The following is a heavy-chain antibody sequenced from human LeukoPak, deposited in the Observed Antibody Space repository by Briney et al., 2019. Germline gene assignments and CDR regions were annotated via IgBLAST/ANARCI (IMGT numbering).Heavy chain of an antibody. CDR2: MSSDGNAI. V-gene: IGHV3-30-3*01. CDR3: VREGEHYYGHSASFDY. J-gene: IGHJ4*02. Sequence: PGRSLPLSCAASGFAFTAYLIHWVRQPPGKGLEWVAVMSSDGNAIFYADSVRGRFTISRDNSKNTLYLQVNSLRVEDTAVYYCVREGEHYYGHSASFDYWGQGTLVTVSS. CDR1: GFAFTAYL. D-gene: IGHD3-10*01.